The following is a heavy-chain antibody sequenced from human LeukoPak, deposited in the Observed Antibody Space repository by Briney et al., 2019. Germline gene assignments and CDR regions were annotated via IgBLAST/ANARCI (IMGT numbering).Heavy chain of an antibody. CDR1: GGSFSGYY. CDR3: ARISGPYGSGSYYPRPYGMDV. Sequence: SETLSLTCAVYGGSFSGYYWSWIGQPPGKGLEWIGEINHSGSTNYNPSLKSRVTISVDTSKNQFSLKLSSVTAADTAVYYCARISGPYGSGSYYPRPYGMDVWGKGTTVTVSS. D-gene: IGHD3-10*01. V-gene: IGHV4-34*01. CDR2: INHSGST. J-gene: IGHJ6*04.